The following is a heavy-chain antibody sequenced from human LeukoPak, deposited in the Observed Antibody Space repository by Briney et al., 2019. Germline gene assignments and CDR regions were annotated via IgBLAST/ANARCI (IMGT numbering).Heavy chain of an antibody. Sequence: SETLSLTCTVSGGSISSSSYYWGWIRQPPGKGLEWIGSIYYSGSTYYNPSLKSRVTISVGTSKNQFSLKLSSVTAADTAVYYCARRSTRGNWFDPWGQGTLVTVSS. V-gene: IGHV4-39*01. J-gene: IGHJ5*02. CDR2: IYYSGST. CDR1: GGSISSSSYY. D-gene: IGHD2-2*01. CDR3: ARRSTRGNWFDP.